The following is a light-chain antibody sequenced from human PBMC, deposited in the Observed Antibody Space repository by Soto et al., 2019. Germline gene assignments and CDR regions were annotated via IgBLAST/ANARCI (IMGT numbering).Light chain of an antibody. V-gene: IGKV1-5*03. CDR2: KAS. CDR1: QTISSW. CDR3: QHYNSYSEA. Sequence: DIQMTQSPSTLSGSVGDRVTITCRASQTISSWLAWYQQKPGKAPKLLIYKASTLKSGVPSRLSGSGSGTEFTLTISSXQPDDSATYYCQHYNSYSEAFGQGTKVDIK. J-gene: IGKJ1*01.